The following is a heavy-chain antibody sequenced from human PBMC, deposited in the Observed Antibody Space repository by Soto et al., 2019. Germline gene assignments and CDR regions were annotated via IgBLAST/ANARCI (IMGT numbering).Heavy chain of an antibody. CDR3: AIWDYDSSGHGGRDY. Sequence: QVQLVESGGGVVQPGRSLRLSCAASGFTFSSYGMHWVRQASGKGLEWVAVISYDGSNKYYADSVKGRFTISRDNSKNTLYLQMNSLRAEDTAVYYCAIWDYDSSGHGGRDYWGQGTLVTVSS. CDR2: ISYDGSNK. J-gene: IGHJ4*02. D-gene: IGHD3-22*01. V-gene: IGHV3-30*03. CDR1: GFTFSSYG.